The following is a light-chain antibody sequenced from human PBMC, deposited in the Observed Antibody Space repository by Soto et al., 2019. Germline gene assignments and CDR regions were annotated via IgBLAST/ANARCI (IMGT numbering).Light chain of an antibody. CDR1: TSDIGDYKY. V-gene: IGLV2-14*01. CDR3: SSNTNRRSWV. J-gene: IGLJ7*01. CDR2: EVT. Sequence: QSALTQPASVSGSPGQSITISCSGPTSDIGDYKYVSWYQQHPGKPPKLMIYEVTNRPSGISERFSGSKSGNRASLTISGLRAEDEADYDCSSNTNRRSWVFGGGTQLTVL.